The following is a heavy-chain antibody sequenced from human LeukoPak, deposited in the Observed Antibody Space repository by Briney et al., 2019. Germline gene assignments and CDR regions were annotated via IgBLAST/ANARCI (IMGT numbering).Heavy chain of an antibody. Sequence: PGGSLRLSCAASGSTFSNYGMHWARQAPGKGLEWVAIISYDGSNKYYADSVKGRFTISRDNSKNTLYLQMNSLRAEDTAVYYCAKDPCSGTSCSIDSWGQGTLVTVSS. J-gene: IGHJ4*02. D-gene: IGHD2-2*01. CDR1: GSTFSNYG. CDR2: ISYDGSNK. V-gene: IGHV3-30*18. CDR3: AKDPCSGTSCSIDS.